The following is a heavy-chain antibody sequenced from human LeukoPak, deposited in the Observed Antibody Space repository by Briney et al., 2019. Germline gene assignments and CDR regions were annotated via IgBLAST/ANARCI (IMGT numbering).Heavy chain of an antibody. D-gene: IGHD3-22*01. Sequence: SETLSLTCTVSGGSISSSSYYWGWIRQPPGKGLEWIGSIYYSGSTYYNPSLKSRVTIFVDTSKNQFSLKLSPVTAADTGVYYCARLISSGYYFDYWGQGTLVTVSS. V-gene: IGHV4-39*01. CDR3: ARLISSGYYFDY. J-gene: IGHJ4*02. CDR1: GGSISSSSYY. CDR2: IYYSGST.